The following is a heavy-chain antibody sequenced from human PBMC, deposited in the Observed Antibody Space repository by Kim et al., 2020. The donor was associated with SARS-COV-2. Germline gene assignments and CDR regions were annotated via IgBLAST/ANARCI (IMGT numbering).Heavy chain of an antibody. J-gene: IGHJ4*02. D-gene: IGHD5-12*01. V-gene: IGHV3-7*01. CDR1: GFTFSRYW. CDR2: IKQDGSEK. CDR3: RGYSGYDYFDY. Sequence: GGSLRLSCAASGFTFSRYWMSWVRQAPGKGLEWVANIKQDGSEKYYVDSVKGRFTISRDNAKNSLYLQMNSLRAEDTAVYYCRGYSGYDYFDYWGQGTL.